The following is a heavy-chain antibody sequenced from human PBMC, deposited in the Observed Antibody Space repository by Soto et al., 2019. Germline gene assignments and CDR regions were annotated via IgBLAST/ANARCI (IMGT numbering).Heavy chain of an antibody. CDR1: GFTFNNYA. V-gene: IGHV3-23*01. CDR3: AKGSSASARESPGS. Sequence: EVQLLESGGGLVQPGGSLRLACAASGFTFNNYAMTWVRQAPGRGLEWVSAISGSGDSTFYADSLKGRFTISRDNSKDTLFLRMISLRADDTAVYYCAKGSSASARESPGSWGQGTLVTVSS. J-gene: IGHJ5*02. CDR2: ISGSGDST. D-gene: IGHD3-10*01.